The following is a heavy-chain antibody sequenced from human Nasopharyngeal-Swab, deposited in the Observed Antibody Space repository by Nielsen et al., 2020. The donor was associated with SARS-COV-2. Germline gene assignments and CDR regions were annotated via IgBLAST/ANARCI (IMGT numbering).Heavy chain of an antibody. CDR3: ARDEYCSCGSCYSPNWFDP. V-gene: IGHV4-39*02. Sequence: SETLSLTCTVSGGSISSSSYYWGWIRQPPGKGLEWIGSIYYSGSTYYNPSLKSRVTISVDTSKNQFSLKLSSVTAADTAVYYCARDEYCSCGSCYSPNWFDPWGQGTLVTVSS. CDR1: GGSISSSSYY. CDR2: IYYSGST. J-gene: IGHJ5*02. D-gene: IGHD2-15*01.